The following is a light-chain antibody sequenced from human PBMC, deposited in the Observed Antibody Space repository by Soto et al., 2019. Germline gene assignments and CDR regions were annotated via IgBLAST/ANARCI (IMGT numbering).Light chain of an antibody. CDR3: CAYAGSSTLYV. Sequence: QSVLTQPASVSGSPGQSITISCTGTSSDVGSYNLVSWYQQHPGKAPKLMIYEVNMRPSGVSNRFSGSKSGNTASLTISGLQSEDEADYYCCAYAGSSTLYVFGTGTKLTVL. V-gene: IGLV2-23*02. CDR1: SSDVGSYNL. J-gene: IGLJ1*01. CDR2: EVN.